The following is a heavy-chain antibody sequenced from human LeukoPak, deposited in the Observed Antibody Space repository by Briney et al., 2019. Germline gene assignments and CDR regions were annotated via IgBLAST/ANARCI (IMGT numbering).Heavy chain of an antibody. CDR2: ISAYNGNT. CDR3: ARDSLLNYYDSSGYPLRFDP. Sequence: WAAVKVSCKASGYTFTSYGISWVRQDPGQGLEWMGWISAYNGNTNYAQKLQGRVTMTTDTSTSTAYMELRSLRSDDTAVYYCARDSLLNYYDSSGYPLRFDPWGQGTLVTVSS. J-gene: IGHJ5*02. D-gene: IGHD3-22*01. CDR1: GYTFTSYG. V-gene: IGHV1-18*01.